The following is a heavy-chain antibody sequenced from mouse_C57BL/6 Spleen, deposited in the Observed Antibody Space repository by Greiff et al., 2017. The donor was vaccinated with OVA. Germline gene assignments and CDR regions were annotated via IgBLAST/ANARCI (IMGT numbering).Heavy chain of an antibody. D-gene: IGHD1-1*01. Sequence: VQLQQSGPGLVKPSQSLSLTCSVTGYSITSGYYWNWIRQFPGNKLEWMGYISYDGSNNYNPSLKNRISITRDTSKNQFFLKLNSVTTEDTATYYCAVVGGAYWGQGTLVTVSA. CDR3: AVVGGAY. V-gene: IGHV3-6*01. CDR2: ISYDGSN. J-gene: IGHJ3*01. CDR1: GYSITSGYY.